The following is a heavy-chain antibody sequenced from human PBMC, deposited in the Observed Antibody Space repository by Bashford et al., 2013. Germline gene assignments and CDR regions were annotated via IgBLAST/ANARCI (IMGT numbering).Heavy chain of an antibody. J-gene: IGHJ2*01. V-gene: IGHV3-33*01. CDR2: IWYDGSHK. CDR3: ARDSSGWPPNWYFDL. D-gene: IGHD6-19*01. Sequence: VAVIWYDGSHKFVCRLLQGRFTISRDNSKNSLYLQMNSLRAEDTAVYYCARDSSGWPPNWYFDLWGRGTWSPSPQ.